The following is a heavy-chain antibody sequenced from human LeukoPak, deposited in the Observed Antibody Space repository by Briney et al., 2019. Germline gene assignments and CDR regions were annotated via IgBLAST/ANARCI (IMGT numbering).Heavy chain of an antibody. CDR3: AREREICSSTSCPNYYYYYYMDV. D-gene: IGHD2-2*01. CDR2: IYYSGST. CDR1: GGSISSGGYY. Sequence: SQTLSLTCTVSGGSISSGGYYWSWIRQHPGKGLEWIGYIYYSGSTYYNPSLKSRVTISVDTSKNQFSLKLSSVTAADTAVYYCAREREICSSTSCPNYYYYYYMDVWGKGTTVTVSS. V-gene: IGHV4-31*03. J-gene: IGHJ6*03.